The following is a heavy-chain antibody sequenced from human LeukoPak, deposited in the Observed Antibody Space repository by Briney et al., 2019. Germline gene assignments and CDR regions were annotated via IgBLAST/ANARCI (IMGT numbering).Heavy chain of an antibody. D-gene: IGHD6-13*01. CDR2: IYYSGST. CDR3: ARDSSSWYGEANFDY. CDR1: GGSISSGGYY. Sequence: PSETLSLTCTVSGGSISSGGYYWSWIRQHPGKGLEWIGYIYYSGSTYYNPSLKSRVTISVDTSKNQFSLKLSSVTAADTAVYYCARDSSSWYGEANFDYWGQGTLVTVSS. V-gene: IGHV4-31*03. J-gene: IGHJ4*02.